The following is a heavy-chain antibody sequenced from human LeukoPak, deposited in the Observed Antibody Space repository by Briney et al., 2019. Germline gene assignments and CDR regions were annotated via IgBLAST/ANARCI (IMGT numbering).Heavy chain of an antibody. V-gene: IGHV1-2*02. D-gene: IGHD6-19*01. CDR3: ARDGTIAVAGY. J-gene: IGHJ4*02. Sequence: ASVKVSFKTSGYTFTGYYMHWVRQAPGQGLEWMGWINPNSGGTNYAQKFQGGVTMTRDTSISTANMELSSLRSDDTAVYYCARDGTIAVAGYWGQGTLVTVSS. CDR1: GYTFTGYY. CDR2: INPNSGGT.